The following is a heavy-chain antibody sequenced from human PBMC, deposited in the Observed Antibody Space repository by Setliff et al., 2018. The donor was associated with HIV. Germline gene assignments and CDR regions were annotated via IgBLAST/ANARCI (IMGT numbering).Heavy chain of an antibody. D-gene: IGHD3-16*01. J-gene: IGHJ3*02. Sequence: SETLSLTCTVSGGSISSYYWSWIRQPPGKGLEWIGYIYYTGSTNYNPSLKSRVTISVDTSKNQFSLKLSSVTAADTAVYYCARWGFGEAATRRGAFDIWGQGTMVTVSS. V-gene: IGHV4-59*08. CDR2: IYYTGST. CDR1: GGSISSYY. CDR3: ARWGFGEAATRRGAFDI.